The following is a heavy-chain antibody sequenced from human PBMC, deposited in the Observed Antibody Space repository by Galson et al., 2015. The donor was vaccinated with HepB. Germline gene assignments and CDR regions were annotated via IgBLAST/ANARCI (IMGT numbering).Heavy chain of an antibody. CDR2: MYVGGST. CDR3: AKGGIASTSGYATWYFDL. CDR1: GFTVSSNY. J-gene: IGHJ2*01. D-gene: IGHD3-22*01. Sequence: SLRLSCAASGFTVSSNYMTWVRQAPGKGLEWVSIMYVGGSTSYEEHEKGRFTIPSHNSKNTLYLQMNSLRPEDTAVYYCAKGGIASTSGYATWYFDLWGRGTLVTVSS. V-gene: IGHV3-53*04.